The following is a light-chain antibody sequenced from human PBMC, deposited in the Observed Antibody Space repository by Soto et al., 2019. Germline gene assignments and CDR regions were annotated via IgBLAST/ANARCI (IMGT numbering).Light chain of an antibody. V-gene: IGLV2-8*01. J-gene: IGLJ2*01. CDR1: SSDIGTYNF. CDR3: SSYAGSNNVV. CDR2: EVT. Sequence: QSALTQPRSVSGSPGQSVTFSCIGTSSDIGTYNFVSWYQQNPGKAPKLMIYEVTKRPSGVPDRFSGSKSGNTASLTVSGLQAEDEADYYCSSYAGSNNVVFGGGTKLTVL.